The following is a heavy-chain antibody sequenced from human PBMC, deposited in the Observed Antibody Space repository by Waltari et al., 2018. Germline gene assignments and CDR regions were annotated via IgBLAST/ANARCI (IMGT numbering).Heavy chain of an antibody. Sequence: QVQLQESGPGLVKPSETLSLTCTVSGGSISSYYWSWIRQPPGKGLEWIGYIYYSGSTNYNPSLKSRVTISVDTSKNQFSLKLSSVTAADTAVYYCARTRIAARLWYFDLWGRGTLVTVSS. CDR1: GGSISSYY. J-gene: IGHJ2*01. CDR3: ARTRIAARLWYFDL. D-gene: IGHD6-6*01. CDR2: IYYSGST. V-gene: IGHV4-59*01.